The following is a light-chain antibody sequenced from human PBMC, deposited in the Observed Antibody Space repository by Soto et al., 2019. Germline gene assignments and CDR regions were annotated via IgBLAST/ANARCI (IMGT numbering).Light chain of an antibody. V-gene: IGKV3-15*01. J-gene: IGKJ2*01. CDR3: QSYNDWPFA. CDR1: ESLFGF. Sequence: DIVLTQSPATLSVSPGDTVTLSCRASESLFGFFAWYQQKPGQAPRLLMYGVSTRATGIPARFSGGGSATDFTLTISSLQSEDSAFYFCQSYNDWPFASGLGTRLEI. CDR2: GVS.